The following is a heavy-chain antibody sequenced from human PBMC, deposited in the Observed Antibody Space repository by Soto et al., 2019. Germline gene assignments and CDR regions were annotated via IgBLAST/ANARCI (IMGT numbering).Heavy chain of an antibody. Sequence: LSLTCTVSGGSVSSGSYYWSWIRQPPGKGLEWIGYIYYSGSTNYNPSLKSRVTISVDTSKNQFSLKLSSVTAADTAVYYCARVNSQPQLPSDDWGQGPLVTVAS. V-gene: IGHV4-61*01. CDR3: ARVNSQPQLPSDD. J-gene: IGHJ4*02. CDR1: GGSVSSGSYY. D-gene: IGHD6-13*01. CDR2: IYYSGST.